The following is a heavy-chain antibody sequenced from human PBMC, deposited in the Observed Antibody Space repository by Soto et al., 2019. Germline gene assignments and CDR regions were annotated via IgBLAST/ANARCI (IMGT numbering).Heavy chain of an antibody. CDR3: ARQRYYYDSSGYYPTTQHYGMDV. CDR1: GYSFTSYW. CDR2: IYPGDSDT. J-gene: IGHJ6*02. V-gene: IGHV5-51*01. D-gene: IGHD3-22*01. Sequence: GESLKISCKGSGYSFTSYWIGWVRQMPGKGLEWMGIIYPGDSDTRYSPSFQGQVTISADKSISTAYLQWSSLKASDTAMYYCARQRYYYDSSGYYPTTQHYGMDVWGQGTTVTVS.